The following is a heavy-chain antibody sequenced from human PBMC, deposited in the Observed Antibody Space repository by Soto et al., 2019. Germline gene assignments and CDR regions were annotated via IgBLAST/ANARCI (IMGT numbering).Heavy chain of an antibody. D-gene: IGHD3-22*01. J-gene: IGHJ4*02. CDR3: ARDMDYYDSSGYYFDY. CDR2: ISAYNGNT. Sequence: GASVKVSCKASGYTFTSYGISCVRQAPGQGLEWMGWISAYNGNTNYAQKLQGRVTMTTDTSTSTAYMELRSLRSDDTAVYCCARDMDYYDSSGYYFDYWGQGTLVTVSS. CDR1: GYTFTSYG. V-gene: IGHV1-18*04.